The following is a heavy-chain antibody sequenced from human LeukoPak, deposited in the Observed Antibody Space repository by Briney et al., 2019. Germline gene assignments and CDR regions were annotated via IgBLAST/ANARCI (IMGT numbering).Heavy chain of an antibody. Sequence: ASVKVSCKASGYTFTSYGISWVRQAPGQGLEWMGWISAYNGNTNYAQKLQGRVTMTTDTSTSTAYMELRSLRSDDTAVYYCARDLIDDSSGYYGQDNDAFDIWGQGTMVTVSS. V-gene: IGHV1-18*01. CDR1: GYTFTSYG. D-gene: IGHD3-22*01. CDR2: ISAYNGNT. CDR3: ARDLIDDSSGYYGQDNDAFDI. J-gene: IGHJ3*02.